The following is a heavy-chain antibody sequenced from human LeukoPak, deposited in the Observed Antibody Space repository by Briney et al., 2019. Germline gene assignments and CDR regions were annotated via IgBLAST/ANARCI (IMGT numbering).Heavy chain of an antibody. J-gene: IGHJ4*02. CDR1: GFTFSSYA. CDR2: ISYDGSNK. CDR3: ARLDCSSTSCYHKDFDY. V-gene: IGHV3-30-3*01. Sequence: PGGSLRLSCAASGFTFSSYAMHWVRQAPGKGLEWVAVISYDGSNKYYADSVKGRFTISRDNSKNTLYLQMNSLRAEDTAVYYCARLDCSSTSCYHKDFDYWGQGTLVTVSS. D-gene: IGHD2-2*01.